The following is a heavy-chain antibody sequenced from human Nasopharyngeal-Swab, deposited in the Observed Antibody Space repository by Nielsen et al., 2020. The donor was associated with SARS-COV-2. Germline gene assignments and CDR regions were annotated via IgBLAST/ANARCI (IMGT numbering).Heavy chain of an antibody. CDR2: IIPIFGTA. Sequence: SVKVSCKASVGTFSSYAISWVRPPPGQGLAWMGGIIPIFGTANYAQKFQGRVTITADESTSTAYMELSSLRSEDTAVYYCARQDVVVPAAKSKKYYMDVWGKGTTVTVSS. CDR3: ARQDVVVPAAKSKKYYMDV. D-gene: IGHD2-2*01. CDR1: VGTFSSYA. J-gene: IGHJ6*03. V-gene: IGHV1-69*13.